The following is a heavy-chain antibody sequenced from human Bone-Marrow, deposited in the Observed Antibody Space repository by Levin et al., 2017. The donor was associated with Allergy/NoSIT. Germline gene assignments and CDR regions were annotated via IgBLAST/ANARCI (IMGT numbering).Heavy chain of an antibody. V-gene: IGHV3-21*01. J-gene: IGHJ3*02. CDR2: ISSSGTDM. CDR3: ARGIIGDVRVAHKEAFDI. Sequence: ETLSLTCAASGFSFRSYGMHWVRQAPGKGLEWVSSISSSGTDMYNADSVKGRFTISRDNAKNSLNLQMSSLRAEDTAVYYCARGIIGDVRVAHKEAFDIWGQGTMVTVSS. CDR1: GFSFRSYG. D-gene: IGHD2/OR15-2a*01.